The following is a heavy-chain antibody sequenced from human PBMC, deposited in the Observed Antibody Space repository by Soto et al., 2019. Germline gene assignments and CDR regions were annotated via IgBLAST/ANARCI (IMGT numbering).Heavy chain of an antibody. CDR3: SREDRDRETGLVPAAIGVMDV. CDR2: FIPIFGIA. Sequence: QVQLVQSGAEVKKPGSSVKVSCKASGGTFSRYSITWVRQAPGHGLEWIGRFIPIFGIASYAQKFQGRVTIPADQSTSPADMELGSLRSGAPAVSYGSREDRDRETGLVPAAIGVMDVWGQGTTVTVSS. D-gene: IGHD2-2*01. V-gene: IGHV1-69*08. J-gene: IGHJ6*02. CDR1: GGTFSRYS.